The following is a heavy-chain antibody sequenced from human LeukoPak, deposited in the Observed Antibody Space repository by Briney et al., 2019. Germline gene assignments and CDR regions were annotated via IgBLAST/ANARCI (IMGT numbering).Heavy chain of an antibody. CDR1: GFTFSSYA. CDR2: ISGSGGST. CDR3: ARDLNNRNPPGY. J-gene: IGHJ4*02. Sequence: PGGSLRLSCAASGFTFSSYAMSWVRQAPGKGLEWVSAISGSGGSTYYADSVKGRFTISRDNAKNSLYLQMNSLRAEDTAVYYCARDLNNRNPPGYWGQGTLVTVSS. D-gene: IGHD1-14*01. V-gene: IGHV3-23*01.